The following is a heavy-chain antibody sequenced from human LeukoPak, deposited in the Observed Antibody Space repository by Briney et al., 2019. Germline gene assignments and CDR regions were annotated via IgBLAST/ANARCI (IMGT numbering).Heavy chain of an antibody. J-gene: IGHJ4*02. CDR3: ARGLGRWLQLHHFDY. V-gene: IGHV4-4*07. CDR2: IYSSGST. D-gene: IGHD5-24*01. Sequence: PSETLSLTCTVSGGSISTYYWSWIRQPAGKGLEWIGRIYSSGSTNYNPSLKSRVTMSVDTSKNQFSLKLRSVTAADTAVYYCARGLGRWLQLHHFDYWGQGTLVTVSS. CDR1: GGSISTYY.